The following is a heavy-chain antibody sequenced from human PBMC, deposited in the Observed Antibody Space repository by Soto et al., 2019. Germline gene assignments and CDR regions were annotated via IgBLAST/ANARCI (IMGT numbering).Heavy chain of an antibody. Sequence: PGGSLRLSCAASGFTFSSYAMTWVRQAPGEGLEWVSALTPGGETTYYVDSVKGRFTISRDNAKNTLYLQMNSLRAEDTAVYYCARDHKGGYYYYGMDVWGQGTTVTVSS. CDR1: GFTFSSYA. CDR3: ARDHKGGYYYYGMDV. CDR2: LTPGGETT. J-gene: IGHJ6*02. V-gene: IGHV3-23*01.